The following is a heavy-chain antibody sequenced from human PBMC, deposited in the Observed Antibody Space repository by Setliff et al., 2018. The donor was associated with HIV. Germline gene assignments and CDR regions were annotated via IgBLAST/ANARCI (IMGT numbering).Heavy chain of an antibody. V-gene: IGHV1-69*10. J-gene: IGHJ3*02. CDR1: GGIFSTHS. D-gene: IGHD1-26*01. CDR3: AKDTVSGSYYRRAFDI. CDR2: IITVLGIS. Sequence: SVKVSCKASGGIFSTHSISWVRQAPGQGLEWMGGIITVLGISNYAQRFQGRVTITADESTGTVYMELSSLRSEDTAIYYCAKDTVSGSYYRRAFDIWGQGTRVTVSS.